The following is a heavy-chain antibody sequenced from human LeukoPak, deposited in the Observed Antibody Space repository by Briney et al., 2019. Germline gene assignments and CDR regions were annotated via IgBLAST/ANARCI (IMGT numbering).Heavy chain of an antibody. CDR1: GFIFSSYG. CDR3: AKDNRGGWSGYFDY. D-gene: IGHD6-19*01. Sequence: GGSLRLSSATSGFIFSSYGMYWVRQAPGKGLEWVAVIWHDGSAEFYADSVKGRFSISRDDSKNTVYLQMNSLRAEDTALYYCAKDNRGGWSGYFDYWGQGVLVTVSS. V-gene: IGHV3-33*06. CDR2: IWHDGSAE. J-gene: IGHJ4*02.